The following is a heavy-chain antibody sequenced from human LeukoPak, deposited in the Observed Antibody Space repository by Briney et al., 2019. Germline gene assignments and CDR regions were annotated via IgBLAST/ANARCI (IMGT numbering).Heavy chain of an antibody. CDR2: IRYDGSNK. J-gene: IGHJ1*01. D-gene: IGHD3-22*01. V-gene: IGHV3-30*02. CDR3: AKEFLVVALGYFQH. CDR1: GFTFSSYG. Sequence: GGSLRLSCAASGFTFSSYGIHWVRQAPGKGLEWVAFIRYDGSNKYLADSVKGRFTISRDNSKNTLYLQMNNLRVEDTAVYYCAKEFLVVALGYFQHWGQGTLVTVSS.